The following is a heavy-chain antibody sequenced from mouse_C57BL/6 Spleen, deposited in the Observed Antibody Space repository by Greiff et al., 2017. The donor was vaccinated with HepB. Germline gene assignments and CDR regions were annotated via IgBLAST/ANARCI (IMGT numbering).Heavy chain of an antibody. CDR3: ARSPTGSYAMDY. J-gene: IGHJ4*01. CDR1: GYSFTSYY. Sequence: QVQLQQSGPELVKPGASVKISCKASGYSFTSYYIHWVKQRPGQGLEWIGWIYPGSGNTKYNEKFKGKATLTADTSSSTAYMQLSSLTSEDSAVYYCARSPTGSYAMDYWGQGTSVTVSS. D-gene: IGHD4-1*02. V-gene: IGHV1-66*01. CDR2: IYPGSGNT.